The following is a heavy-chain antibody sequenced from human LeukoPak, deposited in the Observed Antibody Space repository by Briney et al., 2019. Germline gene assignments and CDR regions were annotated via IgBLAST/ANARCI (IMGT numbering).Heavy chain of an antibody. V-gene: IGHV1-18*01. CDR1: GYTFTSYG. Sequence: ASVKVSCKASGYTFTSYGISWVRQTPGQGLEWMGWISAYNGNTNYAQKLQGRVTMTTDTSTSTAYMELRSLRSDDTAVYYCARDLSGGYDFDIWRQGTMVTVSS. CDR2: ISAYNGNT. D-gene: IGHD1-26*01. J-gene: IGHJ3*02. CDR3: ARDLSGGYDFDI.